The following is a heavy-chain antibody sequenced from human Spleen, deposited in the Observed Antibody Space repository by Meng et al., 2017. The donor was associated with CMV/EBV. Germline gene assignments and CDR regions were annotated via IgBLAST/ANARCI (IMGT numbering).Heavy chain of an antibody. CDR2: IYPKSGGT. CDR1: GYTFTDYY. J-gene: IGHJ6*02. V-gene: IGHV1-2*02. D-gene: IGHD1-1*01. Sequence: SGYTFTDYYLHWVRQAPGQGLEWMGWIYPKSGGTKYAQKFQGRVTMTRDTSITTAYMEMSRLRSDDTAVYYCARAAGTTNFYYGMDVWGQGTTVTVSS. CDR3: ARAAGTTNFYYGMDV.